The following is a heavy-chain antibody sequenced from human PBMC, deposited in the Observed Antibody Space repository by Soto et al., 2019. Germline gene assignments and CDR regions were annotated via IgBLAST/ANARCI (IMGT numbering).Heavy chain of an antibody. J-gene: IGHJ4*02. V-gene: IGHV3-53*01. Sequence: GGSLRLSCAASGFTVNSDYMNWVRQTPGKGLEGGAAIYSGGTTYYADSVRGRLTISSVKAKNTLYFPLSSLRIEDTAAYYCTRDGRGLGKLSLFEYWGQGVLVTVSS. CDR1: GFTVNSDY. CDR3: TRDGRGLGKLSLFEY. D-gene: IGHD1-1*01. CDR2: IYSGGTT.